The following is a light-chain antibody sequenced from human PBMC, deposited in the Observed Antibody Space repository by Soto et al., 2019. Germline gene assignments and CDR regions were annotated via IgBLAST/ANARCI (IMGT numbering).Light chain of an antibody. Sequence: DVQMTQSPSSLSASVGDRVTITCRASESIASYLQWYQQKPGQAPKLLIYAASDLQTGVPSRFSGSGSGTDFTLTISSLQPDDFAVYYCHQTYTRPETFGPGTKV. CDR1: ESIASY. V-gene: IGKV1-39*01. CDR2: AAS. J-gene: IGKJ3*01. CDR3: HQTYTRPET.